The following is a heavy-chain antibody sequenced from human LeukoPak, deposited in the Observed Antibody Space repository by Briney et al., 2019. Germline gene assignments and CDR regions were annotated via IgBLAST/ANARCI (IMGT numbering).Heavy chain of an antibody. V-gene: IGHV1-2*02. D-gene: IGHD3-3*01. CDR3: AIDSTIFGVVILDY. CDR1: GYTFTGYY. J-gene: IGHJ4*02. Sequence: GASVKVSCKASGYTFTGYYMHWVRQAPGQGLEWMGWINPNSGGTNYAQKFQGRVTMTRDTSISTAYMELSRLRSDDTAVYYCAIDSTIFGVVILDYWGQGTLVTVSS. CDR2: INPNSGGT.